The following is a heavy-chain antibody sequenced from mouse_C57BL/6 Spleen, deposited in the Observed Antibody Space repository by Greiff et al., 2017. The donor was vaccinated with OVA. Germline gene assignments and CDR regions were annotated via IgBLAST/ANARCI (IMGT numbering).Heavy chain of an antibody. V-gene: IGHV5-17*01. Sequence: EVQGVESGGGLVKPGGSLKLSCAASGFTFSDYGMHWVRQAPEKGLEWVAYISSGSSTIYYADTVKGRFTISRDNDKNTLFLQMTSLRSEDTAMYYCARHYYGSSDYYCAMDYWGQGTSVTVSS. CDR1: GFTFSDYG. D-gene: IGHD1-1*01. J-gene: IGHJ4*01. CDR3: ARHYYGSSDYYCAMDY. CDR2: ISSGSSTI.